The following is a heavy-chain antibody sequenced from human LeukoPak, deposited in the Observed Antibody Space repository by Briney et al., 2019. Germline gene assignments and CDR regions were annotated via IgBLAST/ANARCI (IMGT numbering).Heavy chain of an antibody. D-gene: IGHD3-10*01. CDR1: GFTFSSYA. CDR3: AKPPLVWFGEFTYYFDY. CDR2: ISYDGSNK. V-gene: IGHV3-30-3*02. J-gene: IGHJ4*02. Sequence: GRSLRLSCAASGFTFSSYAMHWVRQAPGKGLEWVAVISYDGSNKYYADSVKGRFTISRDNSKNTLYLQMNSLRAEDTAVYYCAKPPLVWFGEFTYYFDYWGQGTLVTVSS.